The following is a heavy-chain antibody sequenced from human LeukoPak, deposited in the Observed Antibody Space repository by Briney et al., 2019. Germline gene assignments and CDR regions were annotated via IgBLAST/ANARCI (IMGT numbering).Heavy chain of an antibody. CDR2: IYYSGST. D-gene: IGHD4-23*01. V-gene: IGHV4-59*01. CDR1: GGSISSYY. CDR3: ARVPSVVPYYFDY. J-gene: IGHJ4*02. Sequence: PSETLSLTCTVSGGSISSYYWSWIRQPPGKGLEWIGYIYYSGSTNYNPSLKSRVTISVDTSKNQFSLKLSSVTAADTAVYYCARVPSVVPYYFDYWGQGTLVTVSS.